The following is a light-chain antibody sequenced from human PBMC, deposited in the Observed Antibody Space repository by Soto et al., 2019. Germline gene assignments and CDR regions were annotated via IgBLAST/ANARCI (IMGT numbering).Light chain of an antibody. CDR3: SSYTSSSTLVV. CDR1: SSDVGGYNY. V-gene: IGLV2-14*01. CDR2: YVS. J-gene: IGLJ2*01. Sequence: QSALPQPASVSGSPGQSITISCTGPSSDVGGYNYVSWYQQHPGKPPKLMIYYVSNRPSGVSTRFSGSKSGNTASLTISGLQAEDDDDYYCSSYTSSSTLVVFGGGTKLTVL.